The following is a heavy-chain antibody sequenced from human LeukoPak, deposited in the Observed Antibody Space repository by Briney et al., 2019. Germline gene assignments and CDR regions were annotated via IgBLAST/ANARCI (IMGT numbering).Heavy chain of an antibody. J-gene: IGHJ5*02. CDR3: ARVNYYGSGQGFDP. D-gene: IGHD3-10*01. CDR1: GGSISSYY. V-gene: IGHV4-59*01. Sequence: SETLSLTCTVSGGSISSYYWSWIRQPPGKGLEWIGYIYYSGSTNYNPSLKSRVTISVDTSKNQFSLKLSSVTAADTAVYYCARVNYYGSGQGFDPWGQGTLVTVSS. CDR2: IYYSGST.